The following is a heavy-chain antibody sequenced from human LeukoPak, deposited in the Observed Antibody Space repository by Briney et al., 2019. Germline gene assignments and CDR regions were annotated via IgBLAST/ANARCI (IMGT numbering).Heavy chain of an antibody. CDR3: ARQTTTSYSSSWYVGIDY. CDR1: GFTFSSYS. Sequence: GGSLRLSCAASGFTFSSYSMNWVRQAPGKGLEWVSSISSSSSYIYYADSVKGRFTISRDNAKNTLYLQMNSLRAEDTAVYYCARQTTTSYSSSWYVGIDYWGQGTLVTVSS. J-gene: IGHJ4*02. V-gene: IGHV3-21*01. D-gene: IGHD6-13*01. CDR2: ISSSSSYI.